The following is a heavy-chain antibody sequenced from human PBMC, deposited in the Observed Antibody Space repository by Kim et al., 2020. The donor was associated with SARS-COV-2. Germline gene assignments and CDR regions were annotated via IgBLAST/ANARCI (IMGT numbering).Heavy chain of an antibody. CDR1: GYTLSTYG. Sequence: ASVKVSCKASGYTLSTYGLMWVRQAPGQGLEWVGWLTAYNGFAHLAQKVQGRVTLTKDTSTNTAYLELRSLTSDDTAVYFCSRGLVGATVDYWGQGTLVTVSS. CDR2: LTAYNGFA. D-gene: IGHD1-26*01. J-gene: IGHJ4*02. CDR3: SRGLVGATVDY. V-gene: IGHV1-18*01.